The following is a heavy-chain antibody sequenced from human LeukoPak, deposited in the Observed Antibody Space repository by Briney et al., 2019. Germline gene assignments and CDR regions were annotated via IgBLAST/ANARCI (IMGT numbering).Heavy chain of an antibody. CDR1: GFTFSDSY. CDR3: AQTGRNNYFDS. V-gene: IGHV3-11*01. Sequence: GGSLRLSCAASGFTFSDSYMSWIRQAPGEGLDWLACISSSGHTIYYAESVRGRFTISRDNAKNSLYLQLNSLTPEDTAVYYCAQTGRNNYFDSWGQGTLVTVSS. CDR2: ISSSGHTI. J-gene: IGHJ5*01.